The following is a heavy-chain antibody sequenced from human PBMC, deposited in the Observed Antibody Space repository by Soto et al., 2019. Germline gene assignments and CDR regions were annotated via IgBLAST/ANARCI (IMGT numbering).Heavy chain of an antibody. CDR1: GFTFSSYW. CDR2: IKQDGSEK. J-gene: IGHJ4*02. D-gene: IGHD4-4*01. Sequence: PGGSLRLSCAASGFTFSSYWMSWVRQAPGKGLECVANIKQDGSEKYYVDSVKGRFTISRDNAKNSLYLQMNSLRAEDTAVYYCARVRVKYYFDYWGQGTLVTVSS. CDR3: ARVRVKYYFDY. V-gene: IGHV3-7*03.